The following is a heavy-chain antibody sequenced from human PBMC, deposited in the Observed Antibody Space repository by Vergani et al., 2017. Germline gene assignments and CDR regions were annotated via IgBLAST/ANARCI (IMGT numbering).Heavy chain of an antibody. Sequence: QLQLHKSGPGLVKPSETPSLTCTLSGGSISSSSHFWGWLRQTPGKGLEWIGSIYYTGSAYYNPSLKSRVSISVDASKNQFSLKLSSVTAADSAVYYCARHDSGHYDASYYGLDVWGQGTTVTVSS. CDR1: GGSISSSSHF. D-gene: IGHD3-16*01. J-gene: IGHJ6*02. V-gene: IGHV4-39*01. CDR3: ARHDSGHYDASYYGLDV. CDR2: IYYTGSA.